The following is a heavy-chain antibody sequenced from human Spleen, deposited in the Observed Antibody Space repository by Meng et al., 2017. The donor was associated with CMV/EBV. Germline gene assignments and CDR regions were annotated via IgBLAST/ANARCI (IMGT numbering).Heavy chain of an antibody. CDR2: IFYSGST. V-gene: IGHV4-59*02. CDR3: ARIYYYYGMDV. CDR1: GDSVSSYY. J-gene: IGHJ6*02. Sequence: GSLRLSCSVSGDSVSSYYWTWIRQPPGKGLEWIGYIFYSGSTNYNPSLKSRVTMSVDTSKNQFSLKLSSVTAADTAVYYCARIYYYYGMDVWGQGTTVTVSS.